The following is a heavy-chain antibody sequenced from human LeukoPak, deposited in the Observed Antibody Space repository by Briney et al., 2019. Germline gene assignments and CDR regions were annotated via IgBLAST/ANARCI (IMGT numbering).Heavy chain of an antibody. CDR3: AKDAGYSSGKGAALDY. CDR2: ISYDGSNK. D-gene: IGHD6-19*01. Sequence: PGRSLRLSCAASGLTFSSYGMHWVRQTPGKGLEWVAVISYDGSNKYYADSVKGRFTISRDNSKNTLYLQMNSLRAEDTAVYYCAKDAGYSSGKGAALDYWGQGTLVTVSS. CDR1: GLTFSSYG. V-gene: IGHV3-30*18. J-gene: IGHJ4*02.